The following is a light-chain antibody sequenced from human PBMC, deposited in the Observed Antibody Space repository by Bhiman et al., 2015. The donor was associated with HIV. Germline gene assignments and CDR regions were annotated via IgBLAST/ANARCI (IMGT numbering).Light chain of an antibody. CDR2: GNS. V-gene: IGLV1-40*01. CDR3: CSYAGGRIPNYV. J-gene: IGLJ1*01. CDR1: SSNIGAGYD. Sequence: QSVLTQPPSVSGAPGQRLTISCTGGSSNIGAGYDVHWYQQLPGTAPQLLIYGNSNRPSGVPDRFSGSKSGTSASLAITGLQAEDEADYYCCSYAGGRIPNYVFGTGTKVTVL.